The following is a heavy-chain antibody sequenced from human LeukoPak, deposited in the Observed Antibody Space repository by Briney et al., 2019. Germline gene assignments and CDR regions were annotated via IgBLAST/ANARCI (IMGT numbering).Heavy chain of an antibody. Sequence: PSETLSLTCAVYGGSFSGYYWSWMRQPPGKGLEWIGEINHSGSTNYNPPLKSRVTISVDTSKNQFSLKLSSVTAADTAVYYCASGRGYGDYGYWGQGTLVTVSS. J-gene: IGHJ4*02. CDR2: INHSGST. CDR1: GGSFSGYY. D-gene: IGHD4-17*01. CDR3: ASGRGYGDYGY. V-gene: IGHV4-34*01.